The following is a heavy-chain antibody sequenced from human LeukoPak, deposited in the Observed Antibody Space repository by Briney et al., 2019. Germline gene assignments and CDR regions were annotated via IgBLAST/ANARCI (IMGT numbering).Heavy chain of an antibody. CDR2: IYYSGST. Sequence: SETLSLTCTVSGGSIRTDYWSWIRQPPGKGLEWIGYIYYSGSTNYNPSLKSRVTISIDTSKNQFSLKLSSVTAADTAVYYCARHPGGYSSLDCWGQGTLVTVSS. CDR1: GGSIRTDY. D-gene: IGHD5-18*01. J-gene: IGHJ4*02. V-gene: IGHV4-59*08. CDR3: ARHPGGYSSLDC.